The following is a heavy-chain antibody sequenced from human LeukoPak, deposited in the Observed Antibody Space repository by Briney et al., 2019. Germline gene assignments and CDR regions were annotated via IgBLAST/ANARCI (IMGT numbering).Heavy chain of an antibody. CDR2: LYSGGYT. V-gene: IGHV3-23*03. Sequence: PGGSLRLSCAASGFTFSNYAMSWVRQAPGKGLEWVSVLYSGGYTSYADSVKGRFTISRDNSKNTLYLQMNNLSAEDTALYYCARGSHITAAGILDYWGQGTLVTVSS. CDR1: GFTFSNYA. CDR3: ARGSHITAAGILDY. D-gene: IGHD6-13*01. J-gene: IGHJ4*02.